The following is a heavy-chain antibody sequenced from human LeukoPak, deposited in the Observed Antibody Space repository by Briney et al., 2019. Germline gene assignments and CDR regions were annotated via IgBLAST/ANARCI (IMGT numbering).Heavy chain of an antibody. J-gene: IGHJ4*02. CDR1: VGSSSSYY. CDR2: IYTSGSP. V-gene: IGHV4-4*07. D-gene: IGHD4-23*01. CDR3: GRVLVVTWGFDY. Sequence: PSETLSLTCTVSVGSSSSYYWSWIRQPAGKGLEWIGRIYTSGSPNYNPSLKSPVPMSVDTSRNQLSPKLSSVTAADTAVVYWGRVLVVTWGFDYWGQGTLVTVSS.